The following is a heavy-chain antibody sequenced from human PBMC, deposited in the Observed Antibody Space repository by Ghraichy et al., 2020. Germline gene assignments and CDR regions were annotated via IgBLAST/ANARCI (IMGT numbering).Heavy chain of an antibody. V-gene: IGHV3-48*02. CDR2: ISSSSSTI. CDR3: AKSTVGATRAYFDY. D-gene: IGHD1-26*01. CDR1: GFTFSSYS. J-gene: IGHJ4*02. Sequence: GGSLRLSCAASGFTFSSYSMNWVRQAPGKGLEWVSYISSSSSTIYYADSVKGRFTISRDNAKNSLYLQMNSLRDEDTAVYYCAKSTVGATRAYFDYWGQGTLVTVSS.